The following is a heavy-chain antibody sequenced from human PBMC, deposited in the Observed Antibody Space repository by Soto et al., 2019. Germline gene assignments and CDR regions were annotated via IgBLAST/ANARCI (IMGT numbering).Heavy chain of an antibody. J-gene: IGHJ4*02. Sequence: QLVESGGGLVQPGGSLRLSCAASGFTFSDYPMNWVRQAPGKGLEWVSSIRTISSAIYFAASVRGRFTISRDNATNSLYLQITCRRDEDPAVYYCARATPSFDSWGQGTLVTVSP. V-gene: IGHV3-48*02. CDR3: ARATPSFDS. CDR1: GFTFSDYP. D-gene: IGHD2-15*01. CDR2: IRTISSAI.